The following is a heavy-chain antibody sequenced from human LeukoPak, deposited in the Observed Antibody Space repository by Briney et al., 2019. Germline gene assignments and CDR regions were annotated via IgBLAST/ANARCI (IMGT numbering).Heavy chain of an antibody. CDR3: AKDGPGYYGSGSHYTAYPYYFDY. J-gene: IGHJ4*02. D-gene: IGHD3-10*01. V-gene: IGHV3-23*01. CDR1: GFTFSSYA. Sequence: GGSLRLSCAVSGFTFSSYALSWVRQAPGKGLEWVSSITGNTGRTYYADSVRGRFTISRDNSKNTLYLQMNSLRAEDTAVYYCAKDGPGYYGSGSHYTAYPYYFDYWGQGTLVTVSS. CDR2: ITGNTGRT.